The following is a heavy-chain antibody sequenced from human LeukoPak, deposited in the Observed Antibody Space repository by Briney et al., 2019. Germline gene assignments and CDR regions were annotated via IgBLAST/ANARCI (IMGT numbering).Heavy chain of an antibody. CDR1: GFTFSSYS. Sequence: PGGSLRLSCAVSGFTFSSYSMNWVRQAPGKGLEWVSSISSSSSYIYYADSVKGRFTISRDNAKNSLYLQMNSLRAEDTAVYYCARDPSDYCYYYMDVWGKGTTVTVSS. V-gene: IGHV3-21*01. CDR3: ARDPSDYCYYYMDV. CDR2: ISSSSSYI. J-gene: IGHJ6*03.